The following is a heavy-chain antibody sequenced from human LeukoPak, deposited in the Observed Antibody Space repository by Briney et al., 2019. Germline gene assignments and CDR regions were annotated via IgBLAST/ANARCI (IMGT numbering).Heavy chain of an antibody. CDR3: ARITSHLDY. CDR1: GYTFTSYY. D-gene: IGHD1-14*01. J-gene: IGHJ4*02. CDR2: INPSGGST. V-gene: IGHV1-46*01. Sequence: ASVKVSCKASGYTFTSYYMHWVRQAPGQRLEGMGIINPSGGSTSYAQKFQGRVTMTRDTYTCTVYMELSSLRSEDTVVYYCARITSHLDYWGQGTLVTVSS.